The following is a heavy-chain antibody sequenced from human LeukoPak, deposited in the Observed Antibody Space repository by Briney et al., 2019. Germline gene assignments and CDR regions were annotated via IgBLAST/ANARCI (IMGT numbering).Heavy chain of an antibody. CDR3: AKGGRYSSSSLFDY. J-gene: IGHJ4*02. V-gene: IGHV3-9*01. D-gene: IGHD6-6*01. CDR2: ISWNSGSI. CDR1: GFTFDDYA. Sequence: GGSLRLSCAASGFTFDDYAMHWVRQAPGKGLEWVSGISWNSGSISYADSVKGRFTISRDNAKNSLYLQMNSLRAEDTALYYCAKGGRYSSSSLFDYWGQGTLVTVSS.